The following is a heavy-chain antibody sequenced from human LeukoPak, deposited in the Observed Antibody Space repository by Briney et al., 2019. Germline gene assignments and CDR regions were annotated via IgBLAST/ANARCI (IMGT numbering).Heavy chain of an antibody. Sequence: SETLSLTCTVSGGSISSYYWSWIRQPPGKGLEWIGYIYYSGSTNYNPSLKSRVTISVDTSKNQFSLKLSSVTAADTAVYYCARSRRDYSSSPLGAFDIWSQGTMVTVSS. D-gene: IGHD6-13*01. J-gene: IGHJ3*02. CDR3: ARSRRDYSSSPLGAFDI. CDR2: IYYSGST. V-gene: IGHV4-59*08. CDR1: GGSISSYY.